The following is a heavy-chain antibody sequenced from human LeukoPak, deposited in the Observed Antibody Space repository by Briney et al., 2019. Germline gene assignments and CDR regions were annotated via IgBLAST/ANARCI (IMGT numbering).Heavy chain of an antibody. J-gene: IGHJ6*04. CDR1: GFTFSSYW. Sequence: GGSLRLSCAASGFTFSSYWMHWVRHGPGNGLVWVSRTNSDCSSTNYADSVKGRFTISRVNAKNTLYLQMNSLRAEDTAVYYCARVVSRSWPYYYYYYGMDVWGKGTTVSVSS. V-gene: IGHV3-74*01. CDR2: TNSDCSST. D-gene: IGHD6-13*01. CDR3: ARVVSRSWPYYYYYYGMDV.